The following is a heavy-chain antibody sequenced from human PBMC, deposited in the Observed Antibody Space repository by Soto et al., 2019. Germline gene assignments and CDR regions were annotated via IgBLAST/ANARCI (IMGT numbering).Heavy chain of an antibody. Sequence: PSETLSLTCTVSGGSISSSTYYWGWIRQPPGKGLEWIGNIYYSGYTYYNPSLKSRITISVDTSKNQFSLRLSSVTAADTAVYYCATDYGDYYFDSWGQGTLVTVSS. V-gene: IGHV4-39*01. CDR1: GGSISSSTYY. J-gene: IGHJ4*02. CDR3: ATDYGDYYFDS. CDR2: IYYSGYT. D-gene: IGHD4-17*01.